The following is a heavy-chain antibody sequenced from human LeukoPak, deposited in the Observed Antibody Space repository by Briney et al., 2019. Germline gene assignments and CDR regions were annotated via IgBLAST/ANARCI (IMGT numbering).Heavy chain of an antibody. CDR2: INPNSGGT. CDR3: ARAKPKNMVRGLIMRRESRYYFDY. CDR1: GYTFTGYY. V-gene: IGHV1-2*02. Sequence: ASVKVSCKASGYTFTGYYMHWVRQAPGQGLEWMGCINPNSGGTNYAQKFQGRVTMTRDTSISTAYMGLSRLRYDDTAVYYCARAKPKNMVRGLIMRRESRYYFDYWGQGTLVTVSS. J-gene: IGHJ4*02. D-gene: IGHD3-10*01.